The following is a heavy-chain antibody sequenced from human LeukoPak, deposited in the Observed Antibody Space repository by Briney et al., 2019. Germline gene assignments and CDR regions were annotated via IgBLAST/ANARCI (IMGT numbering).Heavy chain of an antibody. J-gene: IGHJ3*02. V-gene: IGHV4-61*01. CDR2: IFNSGSS. CDR1: GGSVSSESYH. Sequence: PSETLSLTCTVSGGSVSSESYHWSWIRQPPGKGLEWIAYIFNSGSSNYNPSLKSRVTISVDTSKNQFSLKLNSVTAADTAQYHCARGVAGVREGFDIWGQGTMVTVSS. CDR3: ARGVAGVREGFDI. D-gene: IGHD6-19*01.